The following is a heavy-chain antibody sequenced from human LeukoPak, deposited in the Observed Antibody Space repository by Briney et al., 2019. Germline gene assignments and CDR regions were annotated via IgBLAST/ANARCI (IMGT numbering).Heavy chain of an antibody. CDR3: AREDVVVVPAAMRPYYYGMDV. CDR1: GFTFSSYS. D-gene: IGHD2-2*01. Sequence: GGSLRLSCAASGFTFSSYSMNWVRQAPGKGLEWVSSISSSSSYIYYADSVMGRFTISRDNAKNSLYLQMNSLRAEDTAVYYCAREDVVVVPAAMRPYYYGMDVWGKGTTVTVSS. V-gene: IGHV3-21*01. J-gene: IGHJ6*04. CDR2: ISSSSSYI.